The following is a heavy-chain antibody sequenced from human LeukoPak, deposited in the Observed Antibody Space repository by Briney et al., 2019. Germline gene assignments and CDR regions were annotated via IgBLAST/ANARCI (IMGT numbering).Heavy chain of an antibody. J-gene: IGHJ4*02. CDR2: IWYDGSNK. D-gene: IGHD2-2*01. CDR1: GFTFSTYG. Sequence: GRSLRLSCAASGFTFSTYGMHWVRQAPGKGLEWVALIWYDGSNKYYADSVKDRFTISRDNYKNTLYLQMNGLRAEDTAVYYCARDQGCTSTDCYSLFFHYWGQGTLVTVSS. V-gene: IGHV3-33*01. CDR3: ARDQGCTSTDCYSLFFHY.